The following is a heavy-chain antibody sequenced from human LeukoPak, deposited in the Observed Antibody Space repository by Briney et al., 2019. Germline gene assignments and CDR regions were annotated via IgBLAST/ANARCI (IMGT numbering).Heavy chain of an antibody. J-gene: IGHJ6*02. CDR2: INPNSGGT. CDR1: GYTFTDYY. D-gene: IGHD6-13*01. CDR3: ARVRIGQQLDKYYYYAMDV. Sequence: ASVKVTCKASGYTFTDYYMHWVRQAPGQGLEWMGWINPNSGGTNYAQKFQGRVTMTTDTSISTAYMEVSRLRSDDTAVYYCARVRIGQQLDKYYYYAMDVWGQGTTVTVSS. V-gene: IGHV1-2*02.